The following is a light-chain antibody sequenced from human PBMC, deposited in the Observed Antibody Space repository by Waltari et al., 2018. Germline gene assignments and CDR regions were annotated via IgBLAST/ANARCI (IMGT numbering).Light chain of an antibody. J-gene: IGKJ2*01. CDR2: EVS. Sequence: DIVLTQTPLSLSVLPGQPASIYCKSRQSLLHTSGRTYFYWYLQKQGQPPHLLFYEVSKRFSGVPERFSGSGSGTEFTLKISRVEAEDVGLYYCMQSIQFPRTFGQGTKLEIK. CDR1: QSLLHTSGRTY. CDR3: MQSIQFPRT. V-gene: IGKV2D-29*01.